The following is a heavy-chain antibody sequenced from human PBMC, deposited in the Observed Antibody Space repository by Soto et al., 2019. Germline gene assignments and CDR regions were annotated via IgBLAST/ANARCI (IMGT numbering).Heavy chain of an antibody. J-gene: IGHJ6*02. V-gene: IGHV1-2*04. CDR2: INPNSGGT. Sequence: GASVKVSCKASGYTFTGHYMHWVRQAPGQGLEWMGWINPNSGGTNYAQKFQGWVTMTRDTSISTAYMELSRLRSDDTAVYYCARDNGDYYYYGMDVWGQGTTVTVSS. CDR3: ARDNGDYYYYGMDV. CDR1: GYTFTGHY. D-gene: IGHD3-16*02.